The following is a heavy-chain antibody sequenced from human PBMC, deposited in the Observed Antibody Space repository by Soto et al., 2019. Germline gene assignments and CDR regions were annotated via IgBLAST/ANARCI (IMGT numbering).Heavy chain of an antibody. Sequence: PSETLSLTCTVSGGSISSGDYYWSWIRQPPGKGLEWIGYIYYSGSTYYNPSLKSRVTISVDTSKNQFSLQLNSVTPEDTAVYYCARSWFGHQVHWFDSWGQGTLVTVSS. CDR2: IYYSGST. CDR1: GGSISSGDYY. D-gene: IGHD3-16*01. V-gene: IGHV4-30-4*01. J-gene: IGHJ5*01. CDR3: ARSWFGHQVHWFDS.